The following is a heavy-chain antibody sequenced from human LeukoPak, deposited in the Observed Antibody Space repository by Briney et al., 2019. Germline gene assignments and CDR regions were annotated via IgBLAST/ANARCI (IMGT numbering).Heavy chain of an antibody. CDR1: EYTFSNYA. CDR2: IDSGGGST. J-gene: IGHJ4*02. CDR3: ASADGSCYRYY. Sequence: GGSLSLSCVASEYTFSNYAMSWVRQAPGKGLEWVSSIDSGGGSTYYADSVKGRCTVSRDNSKNTLYLQMNSLRAEDTAIYYCASADGSCYRYYRGQGTVVSVSS. D-gene: IGHD3-22*01. V-gene: IGHV3-23*01.